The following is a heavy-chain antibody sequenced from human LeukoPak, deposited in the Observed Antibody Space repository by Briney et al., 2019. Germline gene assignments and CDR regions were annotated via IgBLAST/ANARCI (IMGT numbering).Heavy chain of an antibody. V-gene: IGHV3-21*01. CDR3: ARGGAARPDY. J-gene: IGHJ4*02. Sequence: PGGALRLSCAASGFTFSSYDMTWVRQAPGKGLEWVSYISSSSTNINYADSVRGRFTISRDNAKNSLYLYMDSLRDEDMAVYYCARGGAARPDYWGQGTLVTVSS. CDR1: GFTFSSYD. CDR2: ISSSSTNI. D-gene: IGHD6-6*01.